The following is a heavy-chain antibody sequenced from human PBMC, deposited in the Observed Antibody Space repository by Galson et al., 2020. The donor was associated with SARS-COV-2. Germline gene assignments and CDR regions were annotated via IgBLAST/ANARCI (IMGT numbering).Heavy chain of an antibody. J-gene: IGHJ5*02. CDR1: GFTFSSYA. Sequence: GGSLRLSCAASGFTFSSYAMHWVRQAPGKGLEWVAVISYDGSNKYYADSVKGRFTISRDNSKNTLYLQMNSLRGEDTAVYYCARDYGDYVTWCDPWGQGTLVTVSS. CDR3: ARDYGDYVTWCDP. CDR2: ISYDGSNK. D-gene: IGHD4-17*01. V-gene: IGHV3-30*04.